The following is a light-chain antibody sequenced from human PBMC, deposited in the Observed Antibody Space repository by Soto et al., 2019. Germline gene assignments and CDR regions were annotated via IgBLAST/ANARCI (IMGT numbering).Light chain of an antibody. Sequence: QMTQSPSSLSAAVEGRVIITCRASQSISNHLNWYQQKQGKAPKLLIYAASTLQSGVASRFSGSGSGTDFTLTISSLQPEDSATYYCQQSYGTPIIFGQGTRLEI. V-gene: IGKV1-39*01. J-gene: IGKJ5*01. CDR1: QSISNH. CDR3: QQSYGTPII. CDR2: AAS.